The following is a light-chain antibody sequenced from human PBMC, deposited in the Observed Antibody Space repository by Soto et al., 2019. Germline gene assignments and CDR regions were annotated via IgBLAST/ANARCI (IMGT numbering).Light chain of an antibody. CDR2: GAS. V-gene: IGKV3-15*01. CDR1: QSVSSSY. Sequence: EIVLTQSPATLSLSPGERATLSCRASQSVSSSYLAWYQQKPGQAPRLLIYGASTRATGIPARFSGSGSGTEFTLTISSLQSEDFAVYYCQQYNNWPRTFGQRSKVNIK. CDR3: QQYNNWPRT. J-gene: IGKJ1*01.